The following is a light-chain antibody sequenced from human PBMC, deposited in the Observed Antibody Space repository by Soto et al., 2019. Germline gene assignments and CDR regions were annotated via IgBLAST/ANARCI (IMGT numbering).Light chain of an antibody. CDR1: QNVLHSSNKKNY. J-gene: IGKJ3*01. CDR2: WAS. V-gene: IGKV4-1*01. Sequence: DVVMTQSPDSLAVSLGERATINCKSSQNVLHSSNKKNYLAWYQQTPGPPPQLVIYWASTRKSGVPDRFSGSGSGTDFTLTISSVQAEAVVVYYCQHNFSPTLTFGPGTRVDI. CDR3: QHNFSPTLT.